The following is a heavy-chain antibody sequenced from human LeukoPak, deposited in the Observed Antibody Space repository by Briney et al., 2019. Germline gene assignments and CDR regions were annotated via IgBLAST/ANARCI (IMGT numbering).Heavy chain of an antibody. CDR2: IYHSGST. D-gene: IGHD2-2*01. V-gene: IGHV4-30-2*01. Sequence: PSQTLSLTCAVSGGSISSGGYSWRWIRQPPGEGLEWIGYIYHSGSTYYNPSLKSRVTISVDRSKNQFSLKLSSVTAADTAVYYCAREDCSSTSCSVDYWGQGTLVTVSS. CDR3: AREDCSSTSCSVDY. J-gene: IGHJ4*02. CDR1: GGSISSGGYS.